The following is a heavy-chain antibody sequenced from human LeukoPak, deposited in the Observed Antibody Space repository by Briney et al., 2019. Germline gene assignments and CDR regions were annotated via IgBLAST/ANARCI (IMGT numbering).Heavy chain of an antibody. CDR1: RFAFSTYW. J-gene: IGHJ6*02. V-gene: IGHV3-7*05. CDR3: AGDSPGSSRFYHYYGLDV. Sequence: GGSLRLSCAASRFAFSTYWMSWVRQAPGKGLEWVANIKEDGSEKYYVDSVKGRFTIYRDNAKNSLYLQMNRLRAEDTAVYYCAGDSPGSSRFYHYYGLDVWGQGTTVTVSS. D-gene: IGHD6-6*01. CDR2: IKEDGSEK.